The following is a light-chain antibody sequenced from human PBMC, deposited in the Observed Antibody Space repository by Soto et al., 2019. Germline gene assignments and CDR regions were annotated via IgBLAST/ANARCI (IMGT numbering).Light chain of an antibody. CDR2: DVS. V-gene: IGKV1-5*01. CDR1: QSVSNW. CDR3: QQYDSYSWT. Sequence: EIQMTQSPSTLSASVGERVTITCRASQSVSNWLAWYQHKPGKAPKLLIYDVSSLESGVPSRFSGSGSGTEFILTISSLQPDDFATYYCQQYDSYSWTFGQGTKVDIK. J-gene: IGKJ1*01.